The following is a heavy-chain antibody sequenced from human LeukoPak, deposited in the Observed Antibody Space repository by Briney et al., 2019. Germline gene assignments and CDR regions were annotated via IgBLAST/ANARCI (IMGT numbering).Heavy chain of an antibody. Sequence: GGSLRLSCAASGFTFSNAWMSWVRQAPGKGLEWVGRIKSKTDGGTTDYAAPVKGRFTISRDDSKNTLYLQMNSLKTEDTAVYYCTTESRGPGGYYYDSSGLYYFDYWGQGTLVTVSS. V-gene: IGHV3-15*01. J-gene: IGHJ4*02. D-gene: IGHD3-22*01. CDR3: TTESRGPGGYYYDSSGLYYFDY. CDR1: GFTFSNAW. CDR2: IKSKTDGGTT.